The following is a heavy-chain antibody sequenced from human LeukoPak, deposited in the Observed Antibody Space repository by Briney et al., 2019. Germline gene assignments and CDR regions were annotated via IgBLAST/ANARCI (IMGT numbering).Heavy chain of an antibody. J-gene: IGHJ4*02. D-gene: IGHD6-13*01. CDR1: GYTFTTYY. Sequence: GAAVTVSFMASGYTFTTYYIQGVRQAPGQGLEWMGIINPTGGSTTYAQKFQGRVTMTRDTSTSTVFMEVNSLRSEDTAVYYCALYSSTWYWGQGTLVTVSS. CDR2: INPTGGST. CDR3: ALYSSTWY. V-gene: IGHV1-46*01.